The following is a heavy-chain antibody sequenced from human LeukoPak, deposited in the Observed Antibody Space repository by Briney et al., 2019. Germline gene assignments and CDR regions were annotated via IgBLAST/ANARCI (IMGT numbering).Heavy chain of an antibody. D-gene: IGHD1-1*01. CDR1: GYTFTSYA. J-gene: IGHJ4*02. Sequence: ASVKVSFKASGYTFTSYAMHWVRRAPGQRLEWMGWINAGNGDTKYSQKFQGRVTIARDTSASTAYMELSSLRSEDTAVYYCARDRGGTGDFDYWGQGTLVTVSS. V-gene: IGHV1-3*01. CDR2: INAGNGDT. CDR3: ARDRGGTGDFDY.